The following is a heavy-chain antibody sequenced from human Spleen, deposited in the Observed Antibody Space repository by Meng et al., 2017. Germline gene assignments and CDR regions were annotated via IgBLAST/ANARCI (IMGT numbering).Heavy chain of an antibody. V-gene: IGHV4-4*02. Sequence: QESGPGLVKPSGTLYVTCAVFSGFIVSSNWWSWVRQTPGKGLEWIGEIYDSGNTNYNPSLKSRVTISVDKSKNQFSLKLSSVTAADTAVYYCARVRYTRWDYYFDSWGQGTLVTVSS. CDR3: ARVRYTRWDYYFDS. CDR2: IYDSGNT. J-gene: IGHJ4*02. CDR1: SGFIVSSNW. D-gene: IGHD1-26*01.